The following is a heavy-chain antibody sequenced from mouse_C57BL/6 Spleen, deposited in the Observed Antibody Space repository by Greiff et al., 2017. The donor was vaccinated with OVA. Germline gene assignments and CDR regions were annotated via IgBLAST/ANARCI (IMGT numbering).Heavy chain of an antibody. Sequence: QVQLQQPGAELVRPGSSVKLSCKASGYTFTSYWMDWVKQRPGQGLEWIGNIYPSDSETHYNQKFKDKATLTVDKSSSTAYMQLSSLTFEDSAVYYCARRDYGKYEDYWGQGTTLTVSS. V-gene: IGHV1-61*01. D-gene: IGHD2-1*01. J-gene: IGHJ2*01. CDR1: GYTFTSYW. CDR2: IYPSDSET. CDR3: ARRDYGKYEDY.